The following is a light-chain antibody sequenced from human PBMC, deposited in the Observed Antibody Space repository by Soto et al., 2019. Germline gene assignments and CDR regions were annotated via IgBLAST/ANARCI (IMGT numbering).Light chain of an antibody. V-gene: IGKV3D-20*02. CDR3: QQRQYWPPIT. J-gene: IGKJ5*01. Sequence: EIVLTQSPGTLSLSPGERATLSCRASQSISSTYLAWCPQKPGQAPRLLIYGASTRATGIPDRFSGTGSGTDFTLTISSLEPEDFAIYYCQQRQYWPPITFGQGTRLEIK. CDR2: GAS. CDR1: QSISSTY.